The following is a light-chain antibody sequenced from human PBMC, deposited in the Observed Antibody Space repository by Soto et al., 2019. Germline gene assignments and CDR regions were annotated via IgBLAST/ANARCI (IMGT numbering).Light chain of an antibody. J-gene: IGKJ1*01. V-gene: IGKV3-20*01. Sequence: EIVLTQSPATLSLSPGERATLSCRASQSVSSYLAWYQQKPGQAPRLLIYGASSRATGIPDRFSGSGSGTDFTLTISRLEPEDFAVYYCQRYGSSPWTFGQGTKVDIK. CDR3: QRYGSSPWT. CDR2: GAS. CDR1: QSVSSY.